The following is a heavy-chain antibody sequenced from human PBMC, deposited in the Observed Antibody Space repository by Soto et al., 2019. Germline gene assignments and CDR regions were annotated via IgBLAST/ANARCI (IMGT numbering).Heavy chain of an antibody. V-gene: IGHV3-11*01. D-gene: IGHD6-13*01. CDR3: ARVLEGSWYPMGEDY. CDR1: GFTFSDYY. Sequence: QVQLVASGGGLDKPGGSLRLSCAASGFTFSDYYMSWIRQAPGKGLEWVSYISRSGSTIYYADSVKGRFNISRDNAKNSLYLQMNSLRAEDTAVYYCARVLEGSWYPMGEDYWGQGTLVTVSS. CDR2: ISRSGSTI. J-gene: IGHJ4*02.